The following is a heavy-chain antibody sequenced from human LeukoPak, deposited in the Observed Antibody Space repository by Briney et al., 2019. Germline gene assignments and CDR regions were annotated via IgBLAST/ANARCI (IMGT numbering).Heavy chain of an antibody. CDR3: AKDRFSVLTSTVDF. Sequence: GGSLTLSCAACGFTFSIYGMNCVRQATGRGLEGVSDISGSCSITYYADSVKGRFTITRDNSKNTLHLQMNRLRAEDTALYYCAKDRFSVLTSTVDFWGQGTLVTVSS. D-gene: IGHD3-9*01. J-gene: IGHJ4*02. CDR2: ISGSCSIT. CDR1: GFTFSIYG. V-gene: IGHV3-23*01.